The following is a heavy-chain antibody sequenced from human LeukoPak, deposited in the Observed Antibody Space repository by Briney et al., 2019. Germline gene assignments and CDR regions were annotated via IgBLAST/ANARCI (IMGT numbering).Heavy chain of an antibody. J-gene: IGHJ6*02. CDR1: GCTLTEMS. V-gene: IGHV1-24*01. D-gene: IGHD2-2*01. CDR2: FDPEDGET. Sequence: ASVKVSCKVSGCTLTEMSIHWVRQAPGGALEWMGGFDPEDGETVYAPKFQGRVTMTEDTSADTAYMELSSLRSEDTAVYYCTTCLNGAGQPVAIYYYGMDVWGQGTTVTASS. CDR3: TTCLNGAGQPVAIYYYGMDV.